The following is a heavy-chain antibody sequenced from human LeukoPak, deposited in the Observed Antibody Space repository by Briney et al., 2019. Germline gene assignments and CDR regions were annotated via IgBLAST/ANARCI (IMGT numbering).Heavy chain of an antibody. CDR3: ARRFGIAAAGTYDY. J-gene: IGHJ4*02. Sequence: SETLSLTCAVSGGSISSYYWSWIRQPPGKGLEWIGSIYYSGSTYYNPSLKSRVTISVDTSKNQFSLKLSSVTAADTAVYYCARRFGIAAAGTYDYWGQGTLVTVSS. CDR2: IYYSGST. V-gene: IGHV4-39*01. D-gene: IGHD6-13*01. CDR1: GGSISSYY.